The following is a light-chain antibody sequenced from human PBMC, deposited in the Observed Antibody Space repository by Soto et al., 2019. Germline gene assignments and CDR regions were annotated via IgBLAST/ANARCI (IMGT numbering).Light chain of an antibody. V-gene: IGLV1-47*01. Sequence: QSVLTQPTSASGTPGQRVTISCSGSSSNIGSNFIYWYQQLPGTAPKLLIYRNNERPSGVPDRFSGSKSGTSASLAISGLRSEDEADYHCAAWDDSLSGVVFGGGTKLTVL. CDR1: SSNIGSNF. CDR3: AAWDDSLSGVV. J-gene: IGLJ2*01. CDR2: RNN.